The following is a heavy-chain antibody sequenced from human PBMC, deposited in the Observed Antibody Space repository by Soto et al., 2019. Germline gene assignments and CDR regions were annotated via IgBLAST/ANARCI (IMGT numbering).Heavy chain of an antibody. V-gene: IGHV1-18*01. Sequence: VSVNVYCQAAGYTFTSYGISLVRQAPGQGLEWMGWISAYNGNTNYAQKLQGRVTMTTDTSTSTAYMELRSLRSDDTAVYYCAREAPYYDILTGYPFWGQGTLVTVSS. D-gene: IGHD3-9*01. J-gene: IGHJ4*02. CDR1: GYTFTSYG. CDR2: ISAYNGNT. CDR3: AREAPYYDILTGYPF.